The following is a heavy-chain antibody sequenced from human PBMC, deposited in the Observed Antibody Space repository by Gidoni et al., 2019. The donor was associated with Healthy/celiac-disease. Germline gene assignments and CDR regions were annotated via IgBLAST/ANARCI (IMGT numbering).Heavy chain of an antibody. V-gene: IGHV4-31*03. Sequence: QVQLQESGPGLVKPSQTLSLTCTVPGGSISSGGYYWSWIRQHPGKGLEWIGYIYYSGSTYYNPSLKSRVTISVDTSKNQFSLKLSSVTAADTAVYYCARELGVVVVTSRPDDAFDIWGQGTMVTVSS. D-gene: IGHD2-21*02. CDR3: ARELGVVVVTSRPDDAFDI. CDR1: GGSISSGGYY. CDR2: IYYSGST. J-gene: IGHJ3*02.